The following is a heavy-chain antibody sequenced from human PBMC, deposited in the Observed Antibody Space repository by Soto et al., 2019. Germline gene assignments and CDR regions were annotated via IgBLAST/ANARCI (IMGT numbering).Heavy chain of an antibody. CDR2: INPKSGGT. D-gene: IGHD2-8*01. V-gene: IGHV1-2*04. J-gene: IGHJ6*02. Sequence: GASVKVSCKASGYSFTDYHIHWVRQASGQGLEWLGRINPKSGGTSTAQKFQGWVTMTTDTXISTASMALIRLTSDDTAIYYCARGDATDCSNGVCSFFYNHDMDVWGQGTTVTVSS. CDR1: GYSFTDYH. CDR3: ARGDATDCSNGVCSFFYNHDMDV.